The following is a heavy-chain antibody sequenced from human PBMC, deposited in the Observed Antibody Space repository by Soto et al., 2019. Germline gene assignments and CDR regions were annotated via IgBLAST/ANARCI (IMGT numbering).Heavy chain of an antibody. Sequence: QITLKESGPTLVKPTQTLTLTCTFSGFSLSTSGVGVGWIRQPPGKALEWLALIYWDDDKRYSPSLKSRLTITKDTSKNQVVLTMTNMDPVDTATYYCARRRFDDSGYDFWYFDLWGRGTLVTVSS. CDR2: IYWDDDK. V-gene: IGHV2-5*02. D-gene: IGHD5-12*01. J-gene: IGHJ2*01. CDR3: ARRRFDDSGYDFWYFDL. CDR1: GFSLSTSGVG.